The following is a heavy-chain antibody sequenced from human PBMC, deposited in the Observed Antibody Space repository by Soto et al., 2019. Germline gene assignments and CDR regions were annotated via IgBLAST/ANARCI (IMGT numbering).Heavy chain of an antibody. V-gene: IGHV1-18*01. D-gene: IGHD4-4*01. J-gene: IGHJ4*02. CDR3: ARDRFGSSNRRFDY. CDR2: ISAYNGNT. Sequence: ASVKVSCKASGYTFTSYGISWVRQAPGKGLEWMGWISAYNGNTNYAQKLQGRVTMTTDTSTNTAYMELMSLRYDATAVYYCARDRFGSSNRRFDYWGQGTLVTVSS. CDR1: GYTFTSYG.